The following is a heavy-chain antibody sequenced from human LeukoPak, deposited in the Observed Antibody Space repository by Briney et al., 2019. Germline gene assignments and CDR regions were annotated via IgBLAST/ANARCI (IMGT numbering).Heavy chain of an antibody. CDR3: ARETIVGATSGYYYYGMDV. V-gene: IGHV3-33*01. Sequence: GGSLRLSCAASGYRFSRFGMHWVRQPPGKGLEWVAVIWYDGSNKYYADSVKGRFTISRDNSKNTLYLQMNSLRAEDTAVYYCARETIVGATSGYYYYGMDVWGQGTTVTVSS. CDR2: IWYDGSNK. CDR1: GYRFSRFG. D-gene: IGHD1-26*01. J-gene: IGHJ6*02.